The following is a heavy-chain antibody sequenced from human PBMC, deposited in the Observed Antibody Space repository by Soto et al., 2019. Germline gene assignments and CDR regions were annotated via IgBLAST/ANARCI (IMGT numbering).Heavy chain of an antibody. CDR3: ATSNRGNSAYGQKWYFDL. Sequence: QVQLVQSGTEVKKPGSSVKVSCKASGGTFSSYTISWVRQAPGQGLEWMGRIIPILCIAHYAQKFQDRVTITAEKSTSTAYMELSSLRSEDTAVNFCATSNRGNSAYGQKWYFDLWGRGTLVAVSS. CDR2: IIPILCIA. CDR1: GGTFSSYT. D-gene: IGHD5-12*01. J-gene: IGHJ2*01. V-gene: IGHV1-69*02.